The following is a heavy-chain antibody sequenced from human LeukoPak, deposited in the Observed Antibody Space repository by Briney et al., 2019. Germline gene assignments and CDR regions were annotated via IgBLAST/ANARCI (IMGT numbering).Heavy chain of an antibody. Sequence: SVKVSCKASGGTFSSYAIRWVRQAPGQGLEWMGRIIPNIGIANYAQKFQGRVTITGDTSTSTAYMELGSLRSEDTAVYYCAIEVIPFVGDCYSFDYWGQGTLVTVSS. CDR3: AIEVIPFVGDCYSFDY. V-gene: IGHV1-69*04. CDR2: IIPNIGIA. J-gene: IGHJ4*02. CDR1: GGTFSSYA. D-gene: IGHD2-21*02.